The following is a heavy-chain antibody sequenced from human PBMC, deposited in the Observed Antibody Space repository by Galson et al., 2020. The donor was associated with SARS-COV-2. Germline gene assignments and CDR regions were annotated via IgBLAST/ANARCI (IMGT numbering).Heavy chain of an antibody. Sequence: TGRSLRLSCAASGFTFSSYAMSWVRQAPGKGLEWVSAIRSSGGSTYHADSLKGRFTISTDNSKNTLYLQMNSLRGEETAVYYGAKSYSRGPGGMDDWGQGTTVTVS. V-gene: IGHV3-23*01. CDR3: AKSYSRGPGGMDD. J-gene: IGHJ6*02. CDR1: GFTFSSYA. CDR2: IRSSGGST. D-gene: IGHD6-19*01.